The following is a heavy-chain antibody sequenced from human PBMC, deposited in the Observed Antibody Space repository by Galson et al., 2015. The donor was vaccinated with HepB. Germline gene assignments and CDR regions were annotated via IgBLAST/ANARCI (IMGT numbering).Heavy chain of an antibody. Sequence: SLRLSCAASGFTFSSYAMHWVRQAPGKGLEWVAVISYDGSNKYYADSVKGRFTISRDNSKNTLYLQMNSLRAEDTAVYYCAKDLYYYDSGYGIPVEGWGQGTLVTVSS. V-gene: IGHV3-30*04. CDR1: GFTFSSYA. CDR2: ISYDGSNK. D-gene: IGHD3-22*01. J-gene: IGHJ4*02. CDR3: AKDLYYYDSGYGIPVEG.